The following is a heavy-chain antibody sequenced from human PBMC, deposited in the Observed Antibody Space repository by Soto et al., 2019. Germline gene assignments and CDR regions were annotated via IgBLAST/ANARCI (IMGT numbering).Heavy chain of an antibody. CDR2: MDPNGGNT. V-gene: IGHV1-8*01. J-gene: IGHJ6*02. D-gene: IGHD3-3*01. CDR1: GYTFTSYD. Sequence: QVQLVQSGAEVKKPGASVKVSCKASGYTFTSYDINWVRQATGKRHEWMGWMDPNGGNTGYAQKFQGRVTMTRNTSKSTAYMELSRLRSEATTVYYCARGPARYDVWVRSCGMDVWGQGTTVTVSS. CDR3: ARGPARYDVWVRSCGMDV.